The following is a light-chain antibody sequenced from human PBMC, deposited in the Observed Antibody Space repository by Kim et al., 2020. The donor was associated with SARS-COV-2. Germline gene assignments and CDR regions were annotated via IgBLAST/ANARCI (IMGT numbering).Light chain of an antibody. CDR2: DAA. CDR3: QQRNSWPPAVT. J-gene: IGKJ4*01. Sequence: PGDRATLAGRASHNIDTALAWYQQRPGQAPRLLVYDAANRATGVPDRFSGSGSGTDFTLTISSLEPEDFSIYYCQQRNSWPPAVTFGGGTKVDIK. CDR1: HNIDTA. V-gene: IGKV3-11*01.